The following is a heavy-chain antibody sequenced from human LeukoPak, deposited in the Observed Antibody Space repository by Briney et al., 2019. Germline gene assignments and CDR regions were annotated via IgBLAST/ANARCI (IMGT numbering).Heavy chain of an antibody. CDR1: GFTFNSYA. Sequence: GGSLRLSCAASGFTFNSYAMTWVRQAPGKGLEWVSSISGNGGSTYYTDSVKGRFTISRDNSKNTLYLQMNSLRAEDSAVYYCAKDHNNRRSDVLRYFDYWGQGTLVTVST. CDR2: ISGNGGST. D-gene: IGHD4-17*01. J-gene: IGHJ4*02. V-gene: IGHV3-23*01. CDR3: AKDHNNRRSDVLRYFDY.